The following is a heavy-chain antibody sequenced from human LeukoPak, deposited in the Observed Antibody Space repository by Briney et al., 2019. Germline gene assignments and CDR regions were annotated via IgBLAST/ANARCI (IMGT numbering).Heavy chain of an antibody. CDR3: ARVGYDFWSGYYPSFDY. J-gene: IGHJ4*02. V-gene: IGHV1-46*01. D-gene: IGHD3-3*01. CDR1: GYTFTSYY. CDR2: INPSGGST. Sequence: GASVKVSCKASGYTFTSYYMHWVRQAPGQGLEWMGIINPSGGSTSYAQKFQGRVTMTRDTSTSTVYMELSSLRSEDTAVYYCARVGYDFWSGYYPSFDYWGQGTLVTVSS.